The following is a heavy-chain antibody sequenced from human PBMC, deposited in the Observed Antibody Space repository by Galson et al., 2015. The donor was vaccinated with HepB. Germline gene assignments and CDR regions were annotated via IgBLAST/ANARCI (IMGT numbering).Heavy chain of an antibody. V-gene: IGHV1-3*01. CDR3: ARGKVVPAAYNWFDP. CDR1: GYTFTSYA. D-gene: IGHD2-2*01. Sequence: SVKVSCKASGYTFTSYAMHWVRQAPGQRLEWMGWTNAGNGNTKYSQKFQGRVTITRDTSASTAYMELSSLRSEDTAVYYCARGKVVPAAYNWFDPWGQGTLVTVSS. CDR2: TNAGNGNT. J-gene: IGHJ5*02.